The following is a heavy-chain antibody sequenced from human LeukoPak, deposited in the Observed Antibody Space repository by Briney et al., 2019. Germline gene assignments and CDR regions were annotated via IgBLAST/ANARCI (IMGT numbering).Heavy chain of an antibody. Sequence: SQTLSLTCAISGDRVSSNSAAWNWIRQSPSRGLEWLGRTYYRSKWYNDYAVSVKSRITINPDTSKNQFSLQLNSVTPEDTAVYYCARDAPRSMVRGVFMATFDYWGQGTLVTVSS. D-gene: IGHD3-10*01. V-gene: IGHV6-1*01. CDR3: ARDAPRSMVRGVFMATFDY. J-gene: IGHJ4*02. CDR1: GDRVSSNSAA. CDR2: TYYRSKWYN.